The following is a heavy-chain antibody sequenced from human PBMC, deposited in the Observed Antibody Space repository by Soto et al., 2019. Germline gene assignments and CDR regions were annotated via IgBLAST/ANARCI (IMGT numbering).Heavy chain of an antibody. Sequence: PSETLSLTCTVSGGSISSSSYYWGWIRQPPGKGLEWIGSIYYSGSTYYNPSLKSRVTISVDTSKNQFSLKLSSVTAADTAVYYCARRVSIAVAAIVQYCFDYWGQGTLVTVSS. V-gene: IGHV4-39*01. CDR2: IYYSGST. CDR3: ARRVSIAVAAIVQYCFDY. J-gene: IGHJ4*02. D-gene: IGHD6-19*01. CDR1: GGSISSSSYY.